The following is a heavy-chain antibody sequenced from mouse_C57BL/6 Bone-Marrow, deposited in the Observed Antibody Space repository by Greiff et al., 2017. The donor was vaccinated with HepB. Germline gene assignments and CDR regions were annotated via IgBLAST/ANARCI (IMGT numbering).Heavy chain of an antibody. CDR3: ARLLWSFAY. V-gene: IGHV5-6*01. CDR2: ISSGGSYT. J-gene: IGHJ3*01. CDR1: GFTFSSYG. D-gene: IGHD1-1*02. Sequence: EVKLMESGGDLVKPGGSLKLSCAASGFTFSSYGMSWVRQTPDKRLEWVATISSGGSYTYYPDSVKGRFTISRDNAKNTLYLQMSSLKSEDTAMYYCARLLWSFAYWVQGTLVTVSA.